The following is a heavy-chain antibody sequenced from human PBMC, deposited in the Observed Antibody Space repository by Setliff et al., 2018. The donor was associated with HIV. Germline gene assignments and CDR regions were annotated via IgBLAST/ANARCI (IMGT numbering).Heavy chain of an antibody. CDR2: IKTDGSEK. D-gene: IGHD3-3*01. CDR1: GFTFSSYW. J-gene: IGHJ4*02. CDR3: ARHPYGVFDY. Sequence: PGGSLRLSCAASGFTFSSYWMSWVRQAPGKGPEWVANIKTDGSEKFYVDSVQGRFTISRDNAQNSLYLQLNSLRAEDTDVYHCARHPYGVFDYWGQGTLVTVSS. V-gene: IGHV3-7*01.